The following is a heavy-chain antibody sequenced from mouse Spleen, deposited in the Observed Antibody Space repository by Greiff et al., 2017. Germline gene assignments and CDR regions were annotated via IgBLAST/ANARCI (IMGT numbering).Heavy chain of an antibody. CDR2: ISSGGSYT. D-gene: IGHD3-2*01. Sequence: EVQVVESGGGLVKPGGSLKLSCAASGFTFSSYAMSWVRQTPEKRLEWVATISSGGSYTYYPDSVKGRFTISRDNAKNTLYLQMSSLRSEDTAMYYCARLRDSSGYVDYWGQGTTLTVSS. V-gene: IGHV5-9-3*01. CDR1: GFTFSSYA. J-gene: IGHJ2*01. CDR3: ARLRDSSGYVDY.